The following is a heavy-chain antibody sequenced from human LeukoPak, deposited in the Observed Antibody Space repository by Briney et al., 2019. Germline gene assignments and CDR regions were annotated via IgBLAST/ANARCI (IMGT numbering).Heavy chain of an antibody. Sequence: GGSLRLSCAASGFTFSSYWMHWVRQAPGKGLVWVSRINSDGSSTSYADSVKGRFTISRDNAKNTLYLQMNSLRAEDTAVYYCARDLFDVVVPVGVGFDLWGRGTLVTVSS. CDR1: GFTFSSYW. CDR2: INSDGSST. D-gene: IGHD2-2*01. J-gene: IGHJ2*01. CDR3: ARDLFDVVVPVGVGFDL. V-gene: IGHV3-74*01.